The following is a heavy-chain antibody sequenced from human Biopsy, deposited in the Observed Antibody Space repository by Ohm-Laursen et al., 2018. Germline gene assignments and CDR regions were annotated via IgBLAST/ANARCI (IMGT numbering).Heavy chain of an antibody. CDR2: IWFDETNK. D-gene: IGHD5-18*01. CDR3: ARDPRDTALGIFDY. V-gene: IGHV3-33*01. J-gene: IGHJ4*02. Sequence: LSLTCAASGFTLNKHGMHWVRQAPGKGLEWVAVIWFDETNKHYADSVKGRFTISRDNSKNMLYLQMNTLRDADTAVYYCARDPRDTALGIFDYWGLGTLVTVSS. CDR1: GFTLNKHG.